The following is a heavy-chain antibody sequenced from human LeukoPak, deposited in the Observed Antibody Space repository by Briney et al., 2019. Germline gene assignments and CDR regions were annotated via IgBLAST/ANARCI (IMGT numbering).Heavy chain of an antibody. V-gene: IGHV4-59*01. CDR3: ARTYYYGSGRYFDY. Sequence: KPSETLSLTCTVSGGSISSYYWSWIRQPPGKGLDWIGYIYHSGSTNYNPSLKSRFTISLDTSKNQFSLKLSSVTAADTAVYYCARTYYYGSGRYFDYWGQGTLVTVSS. D-gene: IGHD3-10*01. CDR2: IYHSGST. J-gene: IGHJ4*02. CDR1: GGSISSYY.